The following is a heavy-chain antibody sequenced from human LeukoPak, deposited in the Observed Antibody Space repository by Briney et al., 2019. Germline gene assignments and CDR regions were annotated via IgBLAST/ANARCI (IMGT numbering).Heavy chain of an antibody. CDR1: GYTFTGYY. D-gene: IGHD3-22*01. J-gene: IGHJ3*02. V-gene: IGHV1-2*02. Sequence: ASVKVSCKASGYTFTGYYMHWVRQAPGQGLEWMGWINPNSGGTNYAQKFQGRVTMTRDTSISTAYMELSRLRSDDTAVYYCAREDYYDSSGYYVPAFDIWGQGTMVTVSS. CDR2: INPNSGGT. CDR3: AREDYYDSSGYYVPAFDI.